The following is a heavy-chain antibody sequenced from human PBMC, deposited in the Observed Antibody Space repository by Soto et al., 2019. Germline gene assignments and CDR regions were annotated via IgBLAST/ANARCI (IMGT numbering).Heavy chain of an antibody. CDR2: MNPINGAT. CDR3: GRGPSPRGPAGGTPYYYAMDV. CDR1: GYDFTAYD. D-gene: IGHD6-13*01. Sequence: VASVKVSCKASGYDFTAYDINWVRQASGQGLEWMGWMNPINGATGSARRFQGRVSMTRNTATGTAYLELTSLRSDDSAVYYCGRGPSPRGPAGGTPYYYAMDVXX. V-gene: IGHV1-8*02. J-gene: IGHJ6*02.